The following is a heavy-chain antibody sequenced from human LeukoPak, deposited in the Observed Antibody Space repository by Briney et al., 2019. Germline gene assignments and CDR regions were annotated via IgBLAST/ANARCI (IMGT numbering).Heavy chain of an antibody. J-gene: IGHJ6*04. V-gene: IGHV3-33*06. CDR1: GFTFSSYA. Sequence: PGGSLRLSCAGSGFTFSSYAMRWVRQAPGKGLEWLGVICSGGSNTYYAESVNGRFTISGDNSNNTPFLQWGSLRAADTAVYFCVKGREEKAEVKMDIWGKGTSVTASS. CDR2: ICSGGSNT. D-gene: IGHD5-24*01. CDR3: VKGREEKAEVKMDI.